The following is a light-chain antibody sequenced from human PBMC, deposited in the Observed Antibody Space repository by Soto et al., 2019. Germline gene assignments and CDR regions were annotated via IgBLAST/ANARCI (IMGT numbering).Light chain of an antibody. J-gene: IGLJ2*01. CDR3: QVWDSGSAHVL. V-gene: IGLV3-21*01. Sequence: SYELTQPPSVSVAPGETARISCGGNNIGSKGVPWYQQKPGQAPVLVIYSDTDLPPVIPERFSGSNSANMATLTISRVEAGDEADYYCQVWDSGSAHVLFGGGTKLTVL. CDR2: SDT. CDR1: NIGSKG.